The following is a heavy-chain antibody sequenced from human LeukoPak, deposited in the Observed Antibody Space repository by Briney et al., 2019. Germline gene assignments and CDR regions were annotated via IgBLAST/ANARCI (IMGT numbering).Heavy chain of an antibody. CDR2: ISYDGSNK. Sequence: GGSLRLSCAASGFTFSSYAMHWVRQAPGKGLEWVAVISYDGSNKYYAESVKGRFTISRDNSKNTLYLQMDSLTADDTAVYYCARTWGMDAWGQGTTVTVSS. CDR3: ARTWGMDA. J-gene: IGHJ6*02. V-gene: IGHV3-30-3*01. CDR1: GFTFSSYA.